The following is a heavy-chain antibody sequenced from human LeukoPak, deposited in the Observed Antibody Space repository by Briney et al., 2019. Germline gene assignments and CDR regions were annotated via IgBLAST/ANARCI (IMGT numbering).Heavy chain of an antibody. CDR2: ISAYNGNT. J-gene: IGHJ4*02. Sequence: ASVKVSCKASGYTFTGYYMHWVRQAPGQGLEWMGWISAYNGNTNYAQKLQGRVTMTTDTSTSTAYMELRSLRSDDTAVYYCARTYSSSWYVRRGYFDYWGQGTLVTVSS. CDR3: ARTYSSSWYVRRGYFDY. CDR1: GYTFTGYY. V-gene: IGHV1-18*04. D-gene: IGHD6-13*01.